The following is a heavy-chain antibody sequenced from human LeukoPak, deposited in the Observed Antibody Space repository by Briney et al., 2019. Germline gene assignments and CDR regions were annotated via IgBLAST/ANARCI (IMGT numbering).Heavy chain of an antibody. V-gene: IGHV3-48*01. Sequence: GGSLRLSCAASGFTFSSYSMNWVRQAPGKGLEWVSYISSSSSTIYYADSVKGRFTISRDNAKTSLYLQMNSLRAEDTAVYYCAREGDSSGYSSYYFDYWGQGTLVTVSS. CDR1: GFTFSSYS. CDR3: AREGDSSGYSSYYFDY. CDR2: ISSSSSTI. J-gene: IGHJ4*02. D-gene: IGHD3-22*01.